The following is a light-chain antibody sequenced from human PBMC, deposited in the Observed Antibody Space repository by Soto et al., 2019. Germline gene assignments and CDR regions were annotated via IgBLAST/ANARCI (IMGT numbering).Light chain of an antibody. CDR1: SSDVGNYNL. J-gene: IGLJ3*02. V-gene: IGLV2-23*02. CDR2: EVS. CDR3: CSHARSTTWV. Sequence: QSPLTQPASVSGSPGQSITISCTGTSSDVGNYNLVSWYQQHPGKAPTVIIYEVSKRPSGVSDRFSGSKSGNTASLTISGLRAEDEAGYYCCSHARSTTWVFGGGTKVTVL.